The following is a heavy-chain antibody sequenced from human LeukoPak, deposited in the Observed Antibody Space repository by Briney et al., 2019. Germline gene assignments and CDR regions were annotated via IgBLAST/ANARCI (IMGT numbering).Heavy chain of an antibody. D-gene: IGHD5-12*01. CDR1: GYTFTSYG. CDR3: ARRALFGDSGYDYNWFDP. V-gene: IGHV1-46*01. Sequence: VASVKVSCKASGYTFTSYGISWVRQAPGQGLEWMGLINPSGSSTIYAQKFQGRVTMTRDMSTSTDYMELSSLRSDDTAVYYCARRALFGDSGYDYNWFDPWGQGTLVTVSS. J-gene: IGHJ5*02. CDR2: INPSGSST.